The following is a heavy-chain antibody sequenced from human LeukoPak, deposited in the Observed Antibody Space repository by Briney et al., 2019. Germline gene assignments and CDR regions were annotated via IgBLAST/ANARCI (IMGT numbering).Heavy chain of an antibody. Sequence: SETLSLTCTVSGGSISSGGYYWSWIRQPPGKGLEWIGYIYRSGSTYYNPSLKSRVTISVDRSKNQFSLKLSSVTAADTAVYYCARDVTIFGAFDYWGQGTLVTVSS. J-gene: IGHJ4*02. CDR2: IYRSGST. V-gene: IGHV4-30-2*01. CDR1: GGSISSGGYY. D-gene: IGHD3-3*01. CDR3: ARDVTIFGAFDY.